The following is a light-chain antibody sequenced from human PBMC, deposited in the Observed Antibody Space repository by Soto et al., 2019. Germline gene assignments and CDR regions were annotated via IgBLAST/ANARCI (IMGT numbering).Light chain of an antibody. CDR2: GAS. J-gene: IGKJ1*01. CDR1: QSVSSY. V-gene: IGKV3-20*01. CDR3: QQYHTSPWT. Sequence: EIVLTQAPGTLSLSPEERATLSCRASQSVSSYLAWHQQKPGQAPRLLIYGASNRATGIPDRFSGSGSGTDFTLTISRLEPGDFAVYYCQQYHTSPWTFGPGAKVDI.